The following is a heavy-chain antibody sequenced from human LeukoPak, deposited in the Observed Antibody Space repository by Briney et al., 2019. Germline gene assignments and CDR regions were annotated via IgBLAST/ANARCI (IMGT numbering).Heavy chain of an antibody. D-gene: IGHD6-19*01. J-gene: IGHJ4*02. CDR1: GFTVSSNY. V-gene: IGHV3-66*02. CDR2: IYSGGST. CDR3: ARTSIAVAGNFNDY. Sequence: GGSLRLSCAASGFTVSSNYMSWVRQAPGKGQEWVSVIYSGGSTYYADSVKGRFTISRDNSKNTLYLQMNSLRAEDTAVYYCARTSIAVAGNFNDYWGQGTLVTVSS.